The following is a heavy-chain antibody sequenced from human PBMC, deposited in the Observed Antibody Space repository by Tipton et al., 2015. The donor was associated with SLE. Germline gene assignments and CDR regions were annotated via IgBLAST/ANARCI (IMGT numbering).Heavy chain of an antibody. V-gene: IGHV4-59*11. J-gene: IGHJ4*02. D-gene: IGHD6-13*01. CDR1: GGSISSHY. Sequence: TLSLTCTVSGGSISSHYWSWIRQPPGKGLEWIGYIYTSGSTSYNPSLKSRVTISVDTSKNQFSLKLSSVTAADTAVYYCARDRSRGSSWSLDYWGQGTLVTVSS. CDR3: ARDRSRGSSWSLDY. CDR2: IYTSGST.